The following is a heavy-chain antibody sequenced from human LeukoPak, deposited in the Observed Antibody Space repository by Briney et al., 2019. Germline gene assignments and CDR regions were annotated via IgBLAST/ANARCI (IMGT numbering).Heavy chain of an antibody. Sequence: GGSLRLSCVASGFTFYSYGMSWVRQAPGKGLEWVSGISGSGGNTNYADSVKGRFTISRVNSKNTLYLQMNSLRAEDTAVYYCAKRPTGEAKNWFDPWGQGTLVTVSS. J-gene: IGHJ5*02. CDR1: GFTFYSYG. CDR2: ISGSGGNT. D-gene: IGHD7-27*01. V-gene: IGHV3-23*01. CDR3: AKRPTGEAKNWFDP.